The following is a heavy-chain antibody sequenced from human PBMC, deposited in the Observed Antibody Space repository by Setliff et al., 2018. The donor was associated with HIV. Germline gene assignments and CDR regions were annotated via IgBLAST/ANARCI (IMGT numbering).Heavy chain of an antibody. Sequence: ASVKVSCKASGYTFTTYSLHWVRQAPGQSLEWMGWINVGKGDTKYSQDLQGRITITRGTSANTAYMELSRLRSDDTAVYFCARGALLAVFDFDHWGHGTLVTVSS. CDR2: INVGKGDT. V-gene: IGHV1-3*01. CDR3: ARGALLAVFDFDH. CDR1: GYTFTTYS. J-gene: IGHJ4*01. D-gene: IGHD3-10*01.